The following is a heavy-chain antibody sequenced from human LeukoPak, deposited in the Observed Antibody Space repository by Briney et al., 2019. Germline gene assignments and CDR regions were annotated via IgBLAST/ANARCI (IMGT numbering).Heavy chain of an antibody. CDR1: GFTFTSSA. D-gene: IGHD6-13*01. Sequence: SVKVSCKASGFTFTSSAMQWVRQARGQRLEWIGWIVVGSGNTNYAQKFQGRVTITTDESTSTAYMELSTLRSDDTAVYYCARERPPGDSSNWFLEGYFDIWGQGTLVTVSS. J-gene: IGHJ4*02. CDR3: ARERPPGDSSNWFLEGYFDI. CDR2: IVVGSGNT. V-gene: IGHV1-58*02.